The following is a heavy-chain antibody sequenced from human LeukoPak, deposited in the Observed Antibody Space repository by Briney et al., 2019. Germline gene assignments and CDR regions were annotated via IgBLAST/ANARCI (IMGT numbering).Heavy chain of an antibody. V-gene: IGHV4-34*01. CDR3: TSNRPRYCSRGRCYLFDY. J-gene: IGHJ4*02. CDR1: GGSFSGYY. Sequence: SETLSLTCAVYGGSFSGYYWSWIRQPPGNGLEWIGEINHSGSTNYNPSLKSRVTISVDTSKNQFSLKLSSVTAADTAVYYCTSNRPRYCSRGRCYLFDYWDQGTLVTVSS. D-gene: IGHD2-15*01. CDR2: INHSGST.